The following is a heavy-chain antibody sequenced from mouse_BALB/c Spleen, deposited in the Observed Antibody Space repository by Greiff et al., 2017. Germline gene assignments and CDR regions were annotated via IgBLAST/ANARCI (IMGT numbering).Heavy chain of an antibody. CDR3: ARKGAYYRYDGTWFAY. J-gene: IGHJ3*01. Sequence: VQLQQSGAELAKPGASVKMSCKASGYTFTSYWMHWVKQRPGQGLEWIGYINPSTGYTEYNQKFKDKATLTADKSSSTAYMQLSSLTSEDSAVYYCARKGAYYRYDGTWFAYWGQGTLVTVSA. V-gene: IGHV1-7*01. D-gene: IGHD2-14*01. CDR2: INPSTGYT. CDR1: GYTFTSYW.